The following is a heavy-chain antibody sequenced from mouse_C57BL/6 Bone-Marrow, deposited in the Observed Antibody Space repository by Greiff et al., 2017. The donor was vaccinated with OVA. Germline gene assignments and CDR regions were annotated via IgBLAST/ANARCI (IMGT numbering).Heavy chain of an antibody. J-gene: IGHJ4*01. CDR3: VLRMDY. CDR1: GYTFTSYW. D-gene: IGHD1-1*01. CDR2: IYPGSGST. V-gene: IGHV1-55*01. Sequence: HPGAELVKPGSSVKMSCKASGYTFTSYWITWVKQRPGQGLEWIGDIYPGSGSTNYNEKFKSKATLTVDTSSSTAYMQLSSLTSEDSAGYICVLRMDYWGQGTSVTVSS.